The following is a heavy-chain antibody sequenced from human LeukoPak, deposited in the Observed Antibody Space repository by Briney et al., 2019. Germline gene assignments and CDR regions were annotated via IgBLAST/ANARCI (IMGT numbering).Heavy chain of an antibody. CDR2: ISSSSSTI. V-gene: IGHV3-48*04. J-gene: IGHJ4*02. Sequence: GGSLRLSCAASGFTFSSYGMNWVRQAPGKGLEWVSFISSSSSTIYYADSVKGRFTISRDNAKSSLYLQMNSLRPEDTAVYYCARIDIAAGDFDSWGQGTLVTVSS. CDR1: GFTFSSYG. CDR3: ARIDIAAGDFDS. D-gene: IGHD6-13*01.